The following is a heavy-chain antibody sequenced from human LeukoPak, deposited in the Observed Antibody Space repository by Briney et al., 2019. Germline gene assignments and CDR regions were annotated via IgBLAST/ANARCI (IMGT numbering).Heavy chain of an antibody. V-gene: IGHV4-34*01. J-gene: IGHJ4*02. CDR3: ARASGYGDYGVYFDY. D-gene: IGHD4-17*01. Sequence: SETLSLTCAVYGGSFSGYYWSWIRQPPGKGLEWIGEINHSGSTNYNPSLKSRVTISVDTSKNQFSLKLSSVTAADTAVYYCARASGYGDYGVYFDYWGQGTLVTVSS. CDR1: GGSFSGYY. CDR2: INHSGST.